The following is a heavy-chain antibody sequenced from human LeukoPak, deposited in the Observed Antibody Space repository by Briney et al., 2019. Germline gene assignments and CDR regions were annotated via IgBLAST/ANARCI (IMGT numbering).Heavy chain of an antibody. Sequence: GGSLRLSCAASGFTFSSYWMSWVRQAPGKGLEWVANIKQDGSEKYYVDSVKGRFTISRHNSKNTLYLQMNSLRAEDTAVYYCARATPSGAFDIWGQGTMVTVSS. J-gene: IGHJ3*02. D-gene: IGHD2-15*01. CDR2: IKQDGSEK. V-gene: IGHV3-7*03. CDR1: GFTFSSYW. CDR3: ARATPSGAFDI.